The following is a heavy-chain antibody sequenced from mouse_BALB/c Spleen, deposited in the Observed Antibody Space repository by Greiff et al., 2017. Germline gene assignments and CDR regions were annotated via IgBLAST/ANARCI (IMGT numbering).Heavy chain of an antibody. CDR3: TRDQGRLEHYAMDY. D-gene: IGHD3-3*01. J-gene: IGHJ4*01. Sequence: EVNVVESGGGLVKPGGSLKLSCAASGFTFSSYTMSWVRQTPEKRLEWVATISSGGSYTYYPDSVKGRFTISRDNAKNTLYLQMSSLKSEDTAMYYCTRDQGRLEHYAMDYWGQGTSVTVSS. V-gene: IGHV5-6-4*01. CDR1: GFTFSSYT. CDR2: ISSGGSYT.